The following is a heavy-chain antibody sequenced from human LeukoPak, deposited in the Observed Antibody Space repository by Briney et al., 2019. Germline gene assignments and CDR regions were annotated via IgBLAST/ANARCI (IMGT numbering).Heavy chain of an antibody. J-gene: IGHJ3*02. CDR1: GCSFSSYW. CDR3: ARPYYDFWSGYSGHDAFDI. CDR2: IYRGGSDT. D-gene: IGHD3-3*01. V-gene: IGHV5-51*01. Sequence: GAPLKISCKGSGCSFSSYWIGGVRRMPGKGLEWMGIIYRGGSDTRYSPSFQGQVTISADKSISTAYLQWSRLKASDTAMYYCARPYYDFWSGYSGHDAFDIWGQGTMVTVSS.